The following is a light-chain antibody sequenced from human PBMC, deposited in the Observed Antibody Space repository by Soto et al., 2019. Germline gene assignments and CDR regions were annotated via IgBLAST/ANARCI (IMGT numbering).Light chain of an antibody. V-gene: IGLV2-14*01. Sequence: QSVLTQPASVSGSPGQSITISCTGTSSDVGAYIYVSWYQQHSGKAPKFLIYEVSKRPSGVSDRFSGSKSGNTASLTISGLQAEDEADYYCTSYTSSSIYVFGTGTKVTVL. CDR1: SSDVGAYIY. J-gene: IGLJ1*01. CDR2: EVS. CDR3: TSYTSSSIYV.